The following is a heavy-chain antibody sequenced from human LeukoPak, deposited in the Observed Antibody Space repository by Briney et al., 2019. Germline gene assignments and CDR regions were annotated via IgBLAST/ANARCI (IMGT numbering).Heavy chain of an antibody. J-gene: IGHJ4*02. CDR3: ATWDDYGDFVAFEY. CDR1: GFTFSSYT. D-gene: IGHD4-17*01. CDR2: ISSSATYI. Sequence: GGSLRLSCGGSGFTFSSYTMNWVRQAPGKGLEWVASISSSATYIYYADSVRGRFTISRDDAKKSVFLYMNSLRAEDTAVYFCATWDDYGDFVAFEYWGQGTLVTVSS. V-gene: IGHV3-21*01.